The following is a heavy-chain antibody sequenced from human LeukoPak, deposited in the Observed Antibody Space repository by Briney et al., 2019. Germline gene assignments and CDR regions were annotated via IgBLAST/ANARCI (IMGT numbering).Heavy chain of an antibody. J-gene: IGHJ3*02. Sequence: PGGSLRLSCAASGFTVSSNYMSWVRQAPGKGLEWVSVIYSGGSTYYADSVKGRFTISRDNSKDTLYLHMNSLRAEDTAVYYCANTDRTFAFDIWGQGTMVTVSS. CDR3: ANTDRTFAFDI. D-gene: IGHD2-2*02. CDR1: GFTVSSNY. V-gene: IGHV3-66*01. CDR2: IYSGGST.